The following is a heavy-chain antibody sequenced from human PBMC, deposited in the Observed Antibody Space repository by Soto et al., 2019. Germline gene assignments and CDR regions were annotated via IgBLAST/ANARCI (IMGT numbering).Heavy chain of an antibody. CDR3: ASTNGVRPFDY. Sequence: QVQLQQWGAGLLKPSETLSLTCAVYGGSFSGYYWSWIRQPPGKGLEWIGEINHSGSTNYNPSLKSRVTISVDTSKNQFSLKLSSVTAADTAVYYCASTNGVRPFDYCGQGTLVTVSS. J-gene: IGHJ4*02. CDR1: GGSFSGYY. V-gene: IGHV4-34*01. CDR2: INHSGST. D-gene: IGHD2-8*01.